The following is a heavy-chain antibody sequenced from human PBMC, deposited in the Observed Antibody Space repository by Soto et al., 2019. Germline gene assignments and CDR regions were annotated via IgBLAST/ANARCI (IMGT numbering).Heavy chain of an antibody. V-gene: IGHV3-30*18. J-gene: IGHJ4*02. D-gene: IGHD2-2*01. Sequence: GGSLRLSCAASGFTFSSYGMHWVRQAPGKGLEWVAVISYDGSNKYYADSVKGRFTISRDNSKNTLYLQMNSLRAEDTAVYYCAKDQGYCSSTSCSLFDYWRQGTLVTVSS. CDR3: AKDQGYCSSTSCSLFDY. CDR1: GFTFSSYG. CDR2: ISYDGSNK.